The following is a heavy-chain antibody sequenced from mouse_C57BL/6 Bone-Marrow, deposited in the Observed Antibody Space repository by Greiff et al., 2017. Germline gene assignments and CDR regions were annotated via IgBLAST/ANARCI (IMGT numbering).Heavy chain of an antibody. D-gene: IGHD1-1*01. CDR3: ASIYYYGRGFAY. J-gene: IGHJ3*01. V-gene: IGHV5-6*01. CDR1: GFTFSSYG. Sequence: EVKLMESGGDLVKPGGSLKLSCAASGFTFSSYGMSWVRQTPDKRLEWVATISSGGSYTYYPDSVKGRFTISRDNAKNNLYLQMSSLKSEDTAMYYCASIYYYGRGFAYWGQGTLVTVSA. CDR2: ISSGGSYT.